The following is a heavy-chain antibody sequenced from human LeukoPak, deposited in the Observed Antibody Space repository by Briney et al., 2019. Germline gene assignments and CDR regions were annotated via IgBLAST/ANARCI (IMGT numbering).Heavy chain of an antibody. J-gene: IGHJ6*03. CDR3: ARYIFLEWFSVGNYMDV. Sequence: SSETLSLTCTVSGGSISSDYWSWIRQPPGKGLEWIGYIYYSGSTNYNPSLKSRVTISVDTSKNQFSLKLSSVTAADTAVYYCARYIFLEWFSVGNYMDVWGKGTTVTVSS. CDR2: IYYSGST. V-gene: IGHV4-59*01. CDR1: GGSISSDY. D-gene: IGHD3-3*01.